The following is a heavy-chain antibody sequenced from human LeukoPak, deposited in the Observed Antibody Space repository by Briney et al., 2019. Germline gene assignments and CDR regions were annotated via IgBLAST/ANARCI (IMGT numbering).Heavy chain of an antibody. CDR3: ARDYRIAAAVPDAFDI. Sequence: SETLSLTCTVSGYSISSGYYWGWIRQPPGKGLEWIGSIYHSGSTYYNPSLKSRVTISVDTSKNQFSLKLSSVTAADTAVYYCARDYRIAAAVPDAFDIWGQGTMVTVSS. CDR1: GYSISSGYY. D-gene: IGHD6-13*01. CDR2: IYHSGST. V-gene: IGHV4-38-2*02. J-gene: IGHJ3*02.